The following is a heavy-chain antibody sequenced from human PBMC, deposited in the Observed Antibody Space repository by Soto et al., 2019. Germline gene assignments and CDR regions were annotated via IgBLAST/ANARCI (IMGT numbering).Heavy chain of an antibody. CDR3: VKQAVGSMSAE. Sequence: QLQLQESGPGLVKSSETLSLTCAVSGAPISSLTYYWVWIRQPPGKGLEWIATISLGGTTYYSPSLKSRLTASVDTSSNQVSLILSSVTVTDTAVYFCVKQAVGSMSAEWGPGTLVTVSS. D-gene: IGHD2-15*01. CDR1: GAPISSLTYY. CDR2: ISLGGTT. J-gene: IGHJ4*02. V-gene: IGHV4-39*01.